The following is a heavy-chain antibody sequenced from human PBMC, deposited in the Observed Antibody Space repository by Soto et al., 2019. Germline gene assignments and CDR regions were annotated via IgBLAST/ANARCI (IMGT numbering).Heavy chain of an antibody. V-gene: IGHV3-74*01. CDR3: ARAVIAVDGPDY. CDR2: INSDGSST. CDR1: GFTFSSYW. J-gene: IGHJ4*02. D-gene: IGHD6-19*01. Sequence: SLRLSCAASGFTFSSYWVHWVRQAPGKGLVWVSRINSDGSSTSYADSVKGRFTISRDNAKNTLYLQMNSLRAEDTAVYYCARAVIAVDGPDYWGQGTLVTVSS.